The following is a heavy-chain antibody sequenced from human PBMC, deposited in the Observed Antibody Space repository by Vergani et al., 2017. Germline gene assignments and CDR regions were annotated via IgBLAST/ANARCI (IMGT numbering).Heavy chain of an antibody. CDR2: IYPADSDT. D-gene: IGHD1-1*01. Sequence: EVELVQSGPEMRKPGESLKISCKGSEYSFGNSWIGWVRQMPGKGLEWMGIIYPADSDTRYSPSFQGQVTISADKSISTAFLQWDSLKASDTALYYCAIHTTYTDSGGQGTLVTVSS. J-gene: IGHJ4*02. V-gene: IGHV5-51*01. CDR3: AIHTTYTDS. CDR1: EYSFGNSW.